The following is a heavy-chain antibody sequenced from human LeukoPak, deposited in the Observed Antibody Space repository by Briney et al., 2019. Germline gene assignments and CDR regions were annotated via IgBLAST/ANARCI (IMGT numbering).Heavy chain of an antibody. D-gene: IGHD3-3*01. CDR1: GYTFTSYG. CDR2: ISAYNGNT. Sequence: ASVKVSCKASGYTFTSYGISWVRQAPGQGLEWMGWISAYNGNTNYAQKLQGRVTMTTDTSTSTAYMELRSLRSDDTAVYYCASTSGYYDYYYGMDVWGQGTTVTVSS. CDR3: ASTSGYYDYYYGMDV. V-gene: IGHV1-18*01. J-gene: IGHJ6*02.